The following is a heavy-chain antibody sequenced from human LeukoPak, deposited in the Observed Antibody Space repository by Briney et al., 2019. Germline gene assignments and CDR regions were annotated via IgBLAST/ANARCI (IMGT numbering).Heavy chain of an antibody. CDR3: ARELTQPIYDAFDI. CDR2: IYTSGST. J-gene: IGHJ3*02. V-gene: IGHV4-4*07. D-gene: IGHD1-14*01. Sequence: SATLSLTYTVSGGSISSYYWSWIRQPVGKGLEWIGRIYTSGSTNYNPSLKSPVSMSVDTSKNQFSLKLSSVTAADTAVYYCARELTQPIYDAFDIWGQGTMVTVSS. CDR1: GGSISSYY.